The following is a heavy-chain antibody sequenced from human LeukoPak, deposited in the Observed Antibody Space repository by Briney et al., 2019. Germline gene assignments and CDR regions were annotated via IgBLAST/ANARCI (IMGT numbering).Heavy chain of an antibody. CDR3: ARAGGEVVAATFHPSLRDSYYFDY. CDR2: MNPNSGNT. V-gene: IGHV1-8*01. J-gene: IGHJ4*03. CDR1: GYTFTSYD. D-gene: IGHD2-15*01. Sequence: ASVKVSCTASGYTFTSYDINWVRQATGQGLEWMGWMNPNSGNTGYAQKFQGRVTMTRNTSISTAYMELSSLRSEDTAVYYCARAGGEVVAATFHPSLRDSYYFDYWGQGTMVTVSS.